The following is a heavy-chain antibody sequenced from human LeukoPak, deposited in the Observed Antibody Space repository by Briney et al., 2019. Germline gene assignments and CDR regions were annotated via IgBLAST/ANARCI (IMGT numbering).Heavy chain of an antibody. D-gene: IGHD3-22*01. J-gene: IGHJ5*02. CDR1: GGTFSSYA. CDR2: IIPIFGIA. Sequence: SVKVSFKASGGTFSSYAISWVRQAPGQGLEWMGRIIPIFGIANYAQKFQGRVTITADKSTSTAYMELSSLRSEDTAVYYCARDRDYYDSSGSPAPFDPWGQGTLVTVSS. V-gene: IGHV1-69*04. CDR3: ARDRDYYDSSGSPAPFDP.